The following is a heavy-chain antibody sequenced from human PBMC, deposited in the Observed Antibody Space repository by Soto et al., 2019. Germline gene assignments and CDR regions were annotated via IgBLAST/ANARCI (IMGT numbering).Heavy chain of an antibody. J-gene: IGHJ6*02. V-gene: IGHV3-23*01. D-gene: IGHD3-10*01. Sequence: EVQLLESGGGLVQPGGSLRLSCAASGFTFSSYAMSWVRQAPGKGLEWVSAISGSGGSTYYADSVKGRFTISRDNSKNTLYLQMTSRRAEDTAVYYCAKDAGRLWFGDGMDVWGQGTTVTVSS. CDR3: AKDAGRLWFGDGMDV. CDR1: GFTFSSYA. CDR2: ISGSGGST.